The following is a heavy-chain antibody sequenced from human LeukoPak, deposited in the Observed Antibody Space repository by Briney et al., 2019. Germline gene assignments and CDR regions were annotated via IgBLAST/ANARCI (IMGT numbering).Heavy chain of an antibody. CDR3: AKSYSPYDSSGYFRPPFDY. V-gene: IGHV3-23*01. J-gene: IGHJ4*02. CDR2: ISGSGGST. CDR1: GFTFSSCA. D-gene: IGHD3-22*01. Sequence: GGSLRLSCAASGFTFSSCAMSWVRQAPGKGLEWVSAISGSGGSTYYADSVKGRFTISRDNSKNTLYLQMNSLRAEDTAVYYCAKSYSPYDSSGYFRPPFDYWGQGTLVTVSS.